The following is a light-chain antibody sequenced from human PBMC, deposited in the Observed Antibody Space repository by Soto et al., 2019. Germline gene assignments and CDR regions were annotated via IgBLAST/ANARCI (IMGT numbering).Light chain of an antibody. CDR2: KVS. Sequence: DVVMTQSPLSLPVTLGQPASISCRSNQSLVHSDGIAYFSWFQQRPGQSPRRLIYKVSNRDSGVPDRFSGSGSGTDFTLKISRVEAEDVGVYYCMQGTHWPRAFGQGTRLEIK. J-gene: IGKJ5*01. V-gene: IGKV2-30*02. CDR1: QSLVHSDGIAY. CDR3: MQGTHWPRA.